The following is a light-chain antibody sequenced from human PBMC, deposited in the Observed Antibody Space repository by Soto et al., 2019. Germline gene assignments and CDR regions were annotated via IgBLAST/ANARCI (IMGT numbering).Light chain of an antibody. J-gene: IGKJ1*01. CDR1: QSVSSN. CDR2: GAS. CDR3: QQYNNWPGT. V-gene: IGKV3-15*01. Sequence: EIGMTQSPVTLSVSPGERATLSCRASQSVSSNLAWYQQKPGQAPRLLIYGASTRATGIPARFSGSGSGTEFTLTISSLQSEDFAVSYCQQYNNWPGTFGQGTKV.